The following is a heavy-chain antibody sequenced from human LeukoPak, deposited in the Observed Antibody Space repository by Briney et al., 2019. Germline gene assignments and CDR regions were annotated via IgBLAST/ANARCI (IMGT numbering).Heavy chain of an antibody. V-gene: IGHV1-8*03. J-gene: IGHJ4*02. D-gene: IGHD2-2*01. CDR1: GYTFTSYD. CDR3: ARVARDRYCSSTSCYGFVY. CDR2: MNPNSGNT. Sequence: ASVKVSCKASGYTFTSYDINWVRQATGQGLEWMGWMNPNSGNTGYAQKFQGRVTITRNTSIGTAYMELSSLRSEDTAVYYCARVARDRYCSSTSCYGFVYWGQGTLVTVSS.